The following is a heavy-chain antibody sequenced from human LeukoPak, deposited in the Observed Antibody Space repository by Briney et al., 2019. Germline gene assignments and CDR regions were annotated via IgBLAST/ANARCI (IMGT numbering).Heavy chain of an antibody. CDR3: ARGVLGLKPLDY. J-gene: IGHJ4*02. D-gene: IGHD1-26*01. CDR1: GFTFKNYA. V-gene: IGHV3-53*01. Sequence: GGSLRLSCAASGFTFKNYAMSWVRQAPGKGLEWVSFMYGDLITDYADSVKGRFTISRDISENTLYLQMNSLRADDTAVYYCARGVLGLKPLDYWGQGTLVTVSS. CDR2: MYGDLIT.